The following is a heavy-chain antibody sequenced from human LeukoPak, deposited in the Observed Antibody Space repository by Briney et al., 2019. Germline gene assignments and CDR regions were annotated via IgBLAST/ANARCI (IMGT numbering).Heavy chain of an antibody. J-gene: IGHJ4*02. D-gene: IGHD6-19*01. V-gene: IGHV3-43*01. Sequence: GGSLRLSCAASGFTFAEYTIHWVRQAPGKGLEWVSLISWNGAGIHYGDSVKGRFTISRDNSKNSLYLQMNSLRTEDTALYYCVKDLVAASENVRGWYPMDYWGQGTLVTVSS. CDR1: GFTFAEYT. CDR2: ISWNGAGI. CDR3: VKDLVAASENVRGWYPMDY.